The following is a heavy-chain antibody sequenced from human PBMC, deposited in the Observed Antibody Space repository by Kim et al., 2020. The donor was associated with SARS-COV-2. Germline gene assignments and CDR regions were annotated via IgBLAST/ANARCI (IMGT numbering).Heavy chain of an antibody. J-gene: IGHJ4*02. D-gene: IGHD3-10*01. Sequence: YDADSVKGRFTLSRDNSKKTLYLQMNSLRAEDTAVYYCATDLTSTTSGSFWGQGTLVTVSS. V-gene: IGHV3-33*01. CDR3: ATDLTSTTSGSF.